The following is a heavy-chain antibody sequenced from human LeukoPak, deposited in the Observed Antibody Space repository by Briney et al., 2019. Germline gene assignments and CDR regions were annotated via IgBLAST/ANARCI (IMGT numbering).Heavy chain of an antibody. Sequence: SETLSLTCTVSGDSISSYYWSWIRQPPGKGLEWIGYIYYTGSTNYNPSLKSRVTMFVDMSKNQFSLRLSSVTVADTAVYYCARHRAYSSSSPFDYWGQGTLVTVSS. D-gene: IGHD6-6*01. CDR3: ARHRAYSSSSPFDY. J-gene: IGHJ4*02. CDR2: IYYTGST. V-gene: IGHV4-59*08. CDR1: GDSISSYY.